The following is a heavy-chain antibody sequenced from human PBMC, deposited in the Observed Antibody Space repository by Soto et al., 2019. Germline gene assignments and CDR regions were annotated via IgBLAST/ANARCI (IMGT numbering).Heavy chain of an antibody. CDR2: IIPIFGTA. CDR1: GGTFSSYA. V-gene: IGHV1-69*01. CDR3: ARGGNDSGYDSSYYYYGMDV. J-gene: IGHJ6*02. D-gene: IGHD5-12*01. Sequence: PGPQVKVSCKASGGTFSSYAISWVRQAPGQGLEWMGGIIPIFGTANYAQKFQGRVTITADESTSTAYMELSSLRSEDTAVYYCARGGNDSGYDSSYYYYGMDVWGQGTTVTVSS.